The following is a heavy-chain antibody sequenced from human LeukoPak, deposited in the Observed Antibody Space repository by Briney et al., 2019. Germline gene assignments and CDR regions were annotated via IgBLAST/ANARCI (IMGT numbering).Heavy chain of an antibody. CDR1: GYTFTSYG. J-gene: IGHJ4*02. V-gene: IGHV1-18*01. CDR3: ARAPYYDILTGFGVFDY. CDR2: ISAYNGNT. Sequence: ASVKVSCKASGYTFTSYGISWVRQAPGQVLEWMGWISAYNGNTNYAQKLQGRVTMTTDTSTSTAYMEPRSLRSDDTAVYYCARAPYYDILTGFGVFDYWGQGTLVTVSS. D-gene: IGHD3-9*01.